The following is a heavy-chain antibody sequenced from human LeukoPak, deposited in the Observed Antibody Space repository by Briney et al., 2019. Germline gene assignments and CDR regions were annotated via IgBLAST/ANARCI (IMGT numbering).Heavy chain of an antibody. V-gene: IGHV3-30*18. D-gene: IGHD6-13*01. J-gene: IGHJ4*02. Sequence: RRSLRLSCAASGFTFSYYGLHWVRQAPGKGLEWVALISYDGNNKDYADSVKGRFTISRDNSKNTLYLQMNSLRAEDTAVYFCAKDSSSSWFGGDSKWGQGTLVTVSS. CDR2: ISYDGNNK. CDR1: GFTFSYYG. CDR3: AKDSSSSWFGGDSK.